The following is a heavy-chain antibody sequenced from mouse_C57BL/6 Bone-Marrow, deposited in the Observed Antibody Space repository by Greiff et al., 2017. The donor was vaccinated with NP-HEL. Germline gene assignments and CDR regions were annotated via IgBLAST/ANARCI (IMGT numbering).Heavy chain of an antibody. CDR3: AIGGGSSPYWYFDV. CDR1: GYTFTSYW. J-gene: IGHJ1*03. CDR2: IHPNSGST. Sequence: VQLQQPGAELVKPGASVKLSCKASGYTFTSYWMHWVKQRPGQGLEWIGMIHPNSGSTNYNEKFKSKATLTVDKSSSTAYMQLSSLTSEDSAVYYCAIGGGSSPYWYFDVWGTGTTVTVSS. D-gene: IGHD1-1*01. V-gene: IGHV1-64*01.